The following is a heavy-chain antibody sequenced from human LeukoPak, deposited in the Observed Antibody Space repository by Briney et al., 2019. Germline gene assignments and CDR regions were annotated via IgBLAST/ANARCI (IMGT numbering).Heavy chain of an antibody. Sequence: GGSLRLSCAASGFTLSSFAMSWVRQAPGKGLEWVSAISGSGGNTYYADSVKGRFTISRDNSKNTLYLQMNSLRAEDTAVYFCAKGTMLRGLIILNFYYYMDVWGKGTTVTVSS. J-gene: IGHJ6*03. CDR3: AKGTMLRGLIILNFYYYMDV. V-gene: IGHV3-23*01. CDR2: ISGSGGNT. D-gene: IGHD3-10*01. CDR1: GFTLSSFA.